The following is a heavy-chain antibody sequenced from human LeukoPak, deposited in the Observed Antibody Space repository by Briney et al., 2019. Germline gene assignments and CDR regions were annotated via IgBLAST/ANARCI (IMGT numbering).Heavy chain of an antibody. CDR2: ISGSGGST. D-gene: IGHD2-2*02. Sequence: GGSLRLSCAASGFTFSSYGMSWVRQAPGKGLEWVSAISGSGGSTYYADSVKGRFTISRDNSKNTLYLQMNSLGAEDTAVYYCAKGDGGYCSSTSCYSDYWGQGTLVTVSS. V-gene: IGHV3-23*01. J-gene: IGHJ4*02. CDR1: GFTFSSYG. CDR3: AKGDGGYCSSTSCYSDY.